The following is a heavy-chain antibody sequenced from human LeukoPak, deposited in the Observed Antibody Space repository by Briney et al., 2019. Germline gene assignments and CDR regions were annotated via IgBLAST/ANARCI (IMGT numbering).Heavy chain of an antibody. Sequence: SETLSLTCTVSGYSISSGYYWGWIRQPPGKGLEWIGSIYHSGSTYYNPSLKSRVTISVDTSKNQFSLKLRSVTAADTAVYYCARLYGNYQNYFDYWGQGTLVTVSS. CDR2: IYHSGST. V-gene: IGHV4-38-2*02. CDR1: GYSISSGYY. D-gene: IGHD1-7*01. J-gene: IGHJ4*02. CDR3: ARLYGNYQNYFDY.